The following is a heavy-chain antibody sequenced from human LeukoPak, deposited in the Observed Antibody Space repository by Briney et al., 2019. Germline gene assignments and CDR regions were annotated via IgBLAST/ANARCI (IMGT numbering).Heavy chain of an antibody. CDR2: ISAYNGNT. D-gene: IGHD5-12*01. Sequence: GASVKVSCKASGYTFTSYGISWVRQAPGQGLEWMRWISAYNGNTNYAQKLQGRVTMTTDTSTSTAYMELRSLRSDDTAVYYCARDSIVATIHYFDYWGQGTLVTVSS. CDR3: ARDSIVATIHYFDY. CDR1: GYTFTSYG. J-gene: IGHJ4*02. V-gene: IGHV1-18*01.